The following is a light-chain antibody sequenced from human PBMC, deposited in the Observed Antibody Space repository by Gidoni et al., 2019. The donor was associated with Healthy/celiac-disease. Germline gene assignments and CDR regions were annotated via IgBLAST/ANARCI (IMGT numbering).Light chain of an antibody. J-gene: IGKJ4*01. V-gene: IGKV3-20*01. CDR2: GAS. CDR1: QSVSSSY. CDR3: QQYGSSPGLVT. Sequence: EIVLTQSPGTLSLSPGERATLSCRASQSVSSSYLAWYQQKPGQAPRLLIYGASTRATGIPERFSGSGSGTDFTLTISRLEPEDVAVYYCQQYGSSPGLVTFGGGTKVEIK.